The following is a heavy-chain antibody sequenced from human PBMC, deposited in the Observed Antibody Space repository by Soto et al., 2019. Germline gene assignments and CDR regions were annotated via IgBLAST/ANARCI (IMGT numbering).Heavy chain of an antibody. Sequence: GGSLRLSCAASGFTFSSDGMHWVRQAPGKGLEWVAVISNDGSTKYYADSVKGRFTISRDNAKNSLYLQMNSLRDEDTAVYYCARWGSFDYWGQGTLVTVSS. CDR1: GFTFSSDG. V-gene: IGHV3-30*03. CDR3: ARWGSFDY. CDR2: ISNDGSTK. J-gene: IGHJ4*02. D-gene: IGHD3-16*01.